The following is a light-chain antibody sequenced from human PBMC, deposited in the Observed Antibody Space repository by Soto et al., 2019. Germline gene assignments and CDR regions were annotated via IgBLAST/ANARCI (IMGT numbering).Light chain of an antibody. V-gene: IGKV1D-12*01. J-gene: IGKJ3*01. CDR1: QGISSW. CDR3: QQANYFPPA. Sequence: DIQMTQSPSSVSASVGDRVTITCRASQGISSWLAWYQQQPGKAPKLLIYATSTLQGGVSSRFSGSRSGTDFTLTISSLQPEDFATYYCQQANYFPPAFGPGTKVDIK. CDR2: ATS.